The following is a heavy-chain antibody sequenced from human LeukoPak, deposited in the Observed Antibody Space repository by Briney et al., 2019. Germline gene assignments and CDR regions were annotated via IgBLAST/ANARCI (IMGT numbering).Heavy chain of an antibody. J-gene: IGHJ3*02. V-gene: IGHV1-18*01. CDR3: ARETMVIYDSSGYYDAFDI. Sequence: ASVKVSCKASGYTFTSYGISWVRQAPGQGLEWMGWISAYNGNTNYAQKLQGRVTITADKSTSTAYMELSSLRSEDTAVYYCARETMVIYDSSGYYDAFDIWGQGTMVTVSS. CDR1: GYTFTSYG. CDR2: ISAYNGNT. D-gene: IGHD3-22*01.